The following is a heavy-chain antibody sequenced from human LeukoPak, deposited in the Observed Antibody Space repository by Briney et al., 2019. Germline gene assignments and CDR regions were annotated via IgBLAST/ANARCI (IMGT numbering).Heavy chain of an antibody. CDR1: GYTFTSYG. CDR3: ARDLRGYVWGSYRPPFYYFDY. V-gene: IGHV1-18*01. J-gene: IGHJ4*02. D-gene: IGHD3-16*02. Sequence: ASVKVSCKASGYTFTSYGISWVRQAPGQGLEWMGWISAYNGNTNYAQKLQGRVTMTTDASTSTAYMELRSLRPDDTAVYYCARDLRGYVWGSYRPPFYYFDYWGQGTLVTVSS. CDR2: ISAYNGNT.